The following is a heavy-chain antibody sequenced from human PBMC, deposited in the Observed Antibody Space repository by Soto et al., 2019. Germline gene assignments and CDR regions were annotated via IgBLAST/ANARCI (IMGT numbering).Heavy chain of an antibody. CDR3: AREGDFSSGYRKVFDY. J-gene: IGHJ4*02. V-gene: IGHV3-30-3*01. CDR2: ISYDGSNK. D-gene: IGHD3-22*01. CDR1: GFTFSSYA. Sequence: QVQLVESGGGVVQPGRSLRLSCAASGFTFSSYAMHWVRQAPGKGLEWVAVISYDGSNKHYADSVKGRFTISRDNSKNTLYLQMNSLRAEDTAVYYCAREGDFSSGYRKVFDYWGQGTLVTVSS.